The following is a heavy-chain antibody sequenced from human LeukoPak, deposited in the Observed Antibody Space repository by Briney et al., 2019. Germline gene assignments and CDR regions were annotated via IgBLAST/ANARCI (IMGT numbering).Heavy chain of an antibody. CDR1: GYTFTSYD. CDR3: ASSSLYYYDSSGAFDI. V-gene: IGHV1-8*01. CDR2: MNPNSGNT. D-gene: IGHD3-22*01. J-gene: IGHJ3*02. Sequence: GASVTVSCKASGYTFTSYDINWVRQATGQGLEWMGWMNPNSGNTGYAQKFQGRVTMTRNTSISTAYMELSSLRSEDTAVYYCASSSLYYYDSSGAFDIWGQGTMVTVSS.